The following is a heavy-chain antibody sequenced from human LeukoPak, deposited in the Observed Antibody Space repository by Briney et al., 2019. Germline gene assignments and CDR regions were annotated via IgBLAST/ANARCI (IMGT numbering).Heavy chain of an antibody. CDR1: GFTVGTNY. J-gene: IGHJ4*02. CDR2: IYSGGIT. CDR3: ARRHSSGSN. V-gene: IGHV3-66*02. D-gene: IGHD6-19*01. Sequence: GGSLRLSCAASGFTVGTNYMSWVRQAPGKGLEWVSVIYSGGITYYVDSVKGRSTISRDNPRNTLFLQMTSLSADDTAIYYCARRHSSGSNWGQGTLVTVSS.